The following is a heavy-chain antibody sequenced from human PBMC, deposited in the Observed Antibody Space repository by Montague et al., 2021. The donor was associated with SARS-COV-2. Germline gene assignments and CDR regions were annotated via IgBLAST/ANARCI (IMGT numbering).Heavy chain of an antibody. Sequence: SETLSLTCTVSGESTAHHYWNWIRQSPGQEPESIGYIFYSGTTGYNPSLRSRVSISIDMSNYQFSLQLTSLTSADTAVYYCARGQRGFPFWGQGKLVTVSS. D-gene: IGHD5-12*01. CDR2: IFYSGTT. J-gene: IGHJ4*02. CDR3: ARGQRGFPF. V-gene: IGHV4-59*11. CDR1: GESTAHHY.